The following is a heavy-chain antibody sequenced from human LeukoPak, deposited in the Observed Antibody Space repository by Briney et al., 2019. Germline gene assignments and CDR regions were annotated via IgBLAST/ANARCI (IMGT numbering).Heavy chain of an antibody. CDR1: GYTFTSYY. Sequence: ASVKVSCKASGYTFTSYYMHWVRQAPGQGLEWMGIINPSGGSTSYAQKFQGRVTMTRDTSTSTVYMELSRLRSDDTAVYYCARESCGGDCYSAFDIWGQGTMVTVSS. D-gene: IGHD2-21*01. CDR2: INPSGGST. J-gene: IGHJ3*02. CDR3: ARESCGGDCYSAFDI. V-gene: IGHV1-46*01.